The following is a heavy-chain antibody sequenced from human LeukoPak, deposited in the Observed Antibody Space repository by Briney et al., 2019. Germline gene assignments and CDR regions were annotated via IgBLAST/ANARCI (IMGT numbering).Heavy chain of an antibody. CDR3: NVVVNYYYYMDV. Sequence: GGSLRLSCAASGFTFSSYSMNWVRQAPGKGLEWVSSISSSSSYIYYADSVRGRFTISRDNAKSSLYLQMNSLRAEDTAVYYCNVVVNYYYYMDVWGKGTTVTVSS. D-gene: IGHD2-2*01. CDR2: ISSSSSYI. CDR1: GFTFSSYS. V-gene: IGHV3-21*01. J-gene: IGHJ6*03.